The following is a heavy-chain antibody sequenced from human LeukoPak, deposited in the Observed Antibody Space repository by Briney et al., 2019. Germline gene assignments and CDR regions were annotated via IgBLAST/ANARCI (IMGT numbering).Heavy chain of an antibody. CDR1: GGSISSYY. J-gene: IGHJ4*02. CDR2: IYYSGST. D-gene: IGHD3-22*01. CDR3: ARDTSGYRRGSFDY. V-gene: IGHV4-59*01. Sequence: SETLSLTCTVSGGSISSYYWSWIRQPPGKGLEWIGYIYYSGSTNYNPSLKSRVTVSVDTSNNQFSLKLSSVTAADTAVYYCARDTSGYRRGSFDYWGQGTLVTVSS.